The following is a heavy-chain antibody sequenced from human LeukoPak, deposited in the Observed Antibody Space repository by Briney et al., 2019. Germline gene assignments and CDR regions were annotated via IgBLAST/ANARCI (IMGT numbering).Heavy chain of an antibody. V-gene: IGHV3-30*02. D-gene: IGHD6-19*01. CDR2: IRYDGSNK. J-gene: IGHJ4*02. CDR1: GFTFSSYG. Sequence: GGSLRLSCAASGFTFSSYGMHWVRQAPGKGLEWVAFIRYDGSNKYYADSVKGRFTISRDNSKNTLYLQMNSLRAEDTAVYYCAKAFSSGWFEGYFDYWGQGTLVTVSS. CDR3: AKAFSSGWFEGYFDY.